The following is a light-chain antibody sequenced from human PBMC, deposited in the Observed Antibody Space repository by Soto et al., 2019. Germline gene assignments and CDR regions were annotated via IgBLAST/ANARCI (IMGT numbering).Light chain of an antibody. CDR2: DAS. CDR3: QQYNSHSQT. J-gene: IGKJ1*01. V-gene: IGKV1-5*01. Sequence: DIQMTQSPSTLSASVGDRDTITCRASQTIVTWLAWYQQKPGKAPALLIHDASSLQSGVPSRFSGSGSGTEFTLTISSVQPDDFGTYYCQQYNSHSQTFGQGTRVDFK. CDR1: QTIVTW.